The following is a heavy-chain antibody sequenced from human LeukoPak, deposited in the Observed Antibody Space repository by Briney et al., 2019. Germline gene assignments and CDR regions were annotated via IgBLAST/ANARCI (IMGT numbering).Heavy chain of an antibody. D-gene: IGHD6-13*01. CDR3: ARGRIAAAGIWFDP. V-gene: IGHV4-34*01. CDR2: INHSGST. Sequence: PSETLPLTCAVYGGSFSGYYWSWIRQPPGKGLEWIGEINHSGSTNYNPSLKSRVTLSVDTSKNQFSLKLSSVTAADTAVYYCARGRIAAAGIWFDPWGQGTLVTVSS. CDR1: GGSFSGYY. J-gene: IGHJ5*02.